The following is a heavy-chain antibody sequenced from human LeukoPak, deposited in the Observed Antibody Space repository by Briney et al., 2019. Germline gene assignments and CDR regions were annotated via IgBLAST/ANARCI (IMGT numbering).Heavy chain of an antibody. Sequence: GASVKVSCKASGYTFTSYDINWVRQATGRGLEWMGWMNPNSGNTGYAQKFQGRVTMTRNTSISTAYMELSSLRSEDTAVYYCARGRWSSGYYSSFDYWGQGTLVTVSS. CDR3: ARGRWSSGYYSSFDY. CDR2: MNPNSGNT. CDR1: GYTFTSYD. J-gene: IGHJ4*02. V-gene: IGHV1-8*01. D-gene: IGHD3-22*01.